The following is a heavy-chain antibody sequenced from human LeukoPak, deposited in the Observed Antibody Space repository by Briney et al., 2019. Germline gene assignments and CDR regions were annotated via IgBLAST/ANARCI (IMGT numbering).Heavy chain of an antibody. CDR3: ARAELPNYYYYHGMDV. D-gene: IGHD1-26*01. CDR2: INPSGGST. J-gene: IGHJ6*02. V-gene: IGHV1-46*01. Sequence: ASVKVSCKASGYTFTSYYMHWVRQAPVQGLEWMGIINPSGGSTSYAQKFQGRVTMTRDTSTSTVYMELSSLRSEDTAVYYCARAELPNYYYYHGMDVWGQGTTVTVSS. CDR1: GYTFTSYY.